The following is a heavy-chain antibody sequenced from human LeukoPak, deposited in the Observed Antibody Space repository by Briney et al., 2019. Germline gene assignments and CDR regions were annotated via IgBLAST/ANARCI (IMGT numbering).Heavy chain of an antibody. CDR3: ARGGYSYGRYYYYMDV. J-gene: IGHJ6*03. D-gene: IGHD5-18*01. V-gene: IGHV3-21*01. CDR1: GFSFRSYA. CDR2: ISSSSSYI. Sequence: GGSLRLPCAASGFSFRSYAMNWVRQAPGKGLEWVSSISSSSSYIYYADSVKGRFTISRDNAKNSLYLQMNSLRAEDTAVYYCARGGYSYGRYYYYMDVWGKGTTVTVSS.